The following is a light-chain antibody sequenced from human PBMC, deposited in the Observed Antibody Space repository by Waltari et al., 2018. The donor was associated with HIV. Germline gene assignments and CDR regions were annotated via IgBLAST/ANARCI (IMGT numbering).Light chain of an antibody. Sequence: SYVLPQPRPVSEAPVKTANISCIGANIARKIVHWSQQKPDRASVLGSYYDADRPSGIPERCSGSNAGNTATLTISGVEAGDEADYYCHGWDSVSDHVVCGGGSKLTVL. CDR3: HGWDSVSDHVV. V-gene: IGLV3-21*04. J-gene: IGLJ2*01. CDR1: NIARKI. CDR2: YDA.